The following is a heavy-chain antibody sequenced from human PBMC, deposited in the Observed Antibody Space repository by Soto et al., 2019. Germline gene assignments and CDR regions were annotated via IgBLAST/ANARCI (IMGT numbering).Heavy chain of an antibody. CDR2: VFYSGST. V-gene: IGHV4-59*08. J-gene: IGHJ4*02. Sequence: PSETLSLTCIVSGASISNYYWSWFRQPPEKGLEYIGYVFYSGSTGYNPSLKSRVTISVDTSKNQFSLKLNSMTAADTAVYYCARHNYGSGSTYFDYWGQGTLVTVSS. CDR3: ARHNYGSGSTYFDY. D-gene: IGHD3-10*01. CDR1: GASISNYY.